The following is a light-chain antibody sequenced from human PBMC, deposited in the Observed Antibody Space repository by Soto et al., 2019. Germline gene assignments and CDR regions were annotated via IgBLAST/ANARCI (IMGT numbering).Light chain of an antibody. Sequence: QAASVSGSPGQSITISCTGTSSDIGGYNYVSWYQQHPGKAPKLMIYEVTNRPSGVSNRFSGSRSGNTASLTISGLQPEDEADYYCSSYTTASTLHWLFGGGTKLTVL. CDR2: EVT. CDR1: SSDIGGYNY. J-gene: IGLJ3*02. CDR3: SSYTTASTLHWL. V-gene: IGLV2-14*01.